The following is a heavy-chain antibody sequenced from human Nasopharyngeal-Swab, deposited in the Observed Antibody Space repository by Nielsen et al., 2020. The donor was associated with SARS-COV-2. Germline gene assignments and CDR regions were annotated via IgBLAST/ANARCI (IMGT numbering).Heavy chain of an antibody. V-gene: IGHV5-51*01. CDR3: ARHPADNWNDGHFDY. CDR2: IYPGDSES. CDR1: GFSFTNYW. D-gene: IGHD1-1*01. Sequence: GESLKIPCKGSGFSFTNYWIGRVRQIPGKGLEWMGIIYPGDSESRYSPPFQGQVTISADKSISTAYLPWSSLKASDTAMYYCARHPADNWNDGHFDYWGQGTLVTVSS. J-gene: IGHJ4*02.